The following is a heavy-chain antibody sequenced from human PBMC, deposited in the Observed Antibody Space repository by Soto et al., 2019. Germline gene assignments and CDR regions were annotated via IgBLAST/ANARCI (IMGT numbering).Heavy chain of an antibody. Sequence: GSLRLSCAASGFTFSNYAMSWVRQAPAKELEWVSGISDIGGTIYYADSVKGRFTISRDNAKNSLYLQINSLRAEDTAVYYCARCEAGTYYDILTGYYTYYYGMDVWGQGTTVTVSS. D-gene: IGHD3-9*01. CDR1: GFTFSNYA. V-gene: IGHV3-23*01. CDR2: ISDIGGTI. J-gene: IGHJ6*02. CDR3: ARCEAGTYYDILTGYYTYYYGMDV.